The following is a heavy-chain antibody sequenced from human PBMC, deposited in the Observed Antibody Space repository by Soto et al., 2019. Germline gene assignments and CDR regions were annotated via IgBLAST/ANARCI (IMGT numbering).Heavy chain of an antibody. CDR2: INPNSGGT. CDR1: GYTFTAYY. CDR3: ARADDYSNYVLDY. V-gene: IGHV1-2*04. J-gene: IGHJ4*02. D-gene: IGHD4-4*01. Sequence: ASVKVSCKASGYTFTAYYMHWVRQAPGQGLEWMGWINPNSGGTNYAQKFQGWVTMTRDTSISTAYMELSRLRSDDTAVYYCARADDYSNYVLDYWGQGTLVTVSS.